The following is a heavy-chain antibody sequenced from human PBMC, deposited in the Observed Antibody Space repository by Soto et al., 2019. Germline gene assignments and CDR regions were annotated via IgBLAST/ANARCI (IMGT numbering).Heavy chain of an antibody. Sequence: GGSLRLSCAASGFTFSRYAMSWVRQAPGKGLEWVSAISGSGGSTYYADSVKGRFTISRDNSKNTLYLQMNSLRAEDTAVYYCAKGGPLTLCSGGSCDPIDDAFDIWGQGTMVIVSS. CDR2: ISGSGGST. D-gene: IGHD2-15*01. CDR3: AKGGPLTLCSGGSCDPIDDAFDI. V-gene: IGHV3-23*01. CDR1: GFTFSRYA. J-gene: IGHJ3*02.